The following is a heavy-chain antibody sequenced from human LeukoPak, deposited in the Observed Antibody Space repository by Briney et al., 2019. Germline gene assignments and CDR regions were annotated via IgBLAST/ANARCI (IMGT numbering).Heavy chain of an antibody. CDR2: ISGSGGST. V-gene: IGHV3-23*01. J-gene: IGHJ3*02. Sequence: ETLSLTCTVSGGSISSGTYYWGWIRQPPGKGLEWVSGISGSGGSTYYADSVKGRFTISRDNSKKTLYLQMNSLRAEDTAVYYCAKGPVVTFDIWGQGTMVTVSS. CDR3: AKGPVVTFDI. D-gene: IGHD2-15*01. CDR1: GGSISSGTYY.